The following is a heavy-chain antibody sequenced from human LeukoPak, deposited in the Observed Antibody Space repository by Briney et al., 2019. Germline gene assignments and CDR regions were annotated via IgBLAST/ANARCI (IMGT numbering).Heavy chain of an antibody. CDR3: ARFGIVASDAVDY. D-gene: IGHD3-22*01. J-gene: IGHJ4*02. CDR2: ISSRGSTI. CDR1: GFTFSSYE. Sequence: GGSLRLSRVASGFTFSSYEMNWVRQAPGKGLEWISYISSRGSTIYYADSVKGRFTISRDNAKNSLSLQMNSLRAEDTAVYYCARFGIVASDAVDYWGQGTLVTVSS. V-gene: IGHV3-48*03.